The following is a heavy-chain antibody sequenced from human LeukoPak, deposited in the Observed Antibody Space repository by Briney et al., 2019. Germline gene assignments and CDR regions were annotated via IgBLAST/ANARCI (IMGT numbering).Heavy chain of an antibody. Sequence: MASETLSLTCTVSGGSVSNSNYCWGWIRQPPGKQLEWIGSIDYSGSPLYNPSLKSRVTISVDTSKNQFSLKLSSVTAADTAVYYCAGRIAVAAPHSWGQGTLVTVSS. CDR3: AGRIAVAAPHS. V-gene: IGHV4-39*01. J-gene: IGHJ5*02. CDR2: IDYSGSP. D-gene: IGHD6-19*01. CDR1: GGSVSNSNYC.